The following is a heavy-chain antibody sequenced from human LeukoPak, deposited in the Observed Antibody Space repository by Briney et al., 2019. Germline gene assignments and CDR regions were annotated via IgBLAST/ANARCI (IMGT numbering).Heavy chain of an antibody. CDR1: GDTFSSYA. D-gene: IGHD3-9*01. CDR2: IIPIFGRA. Sequence: GASVKVSCKASGDTFSSYAISWVRQAPGRGLEWMGVIIPIFGRANYAQKFQGRVTITADKSTSTAYMELSSLRSEDTAVYYCARGDIMAGYYFDSWGPGAPVTVS. V-gene: IGHV1-69*06. CDR3: ARGDIMAGYYFDS. J-gene: IGHJ4*02.